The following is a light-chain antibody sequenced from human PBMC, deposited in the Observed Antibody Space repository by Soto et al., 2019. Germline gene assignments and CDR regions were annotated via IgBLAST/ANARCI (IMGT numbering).Light chain of an antibody. V-gene: IGKV3-11*01. J-gene: IGKJ5*01. CDR1: QSVSSY. Sequence: EIVLTQSPATLSLSPGERATLSCRASQSVSSYLAWYQQKPGQAPRLLIYGASNRATGIPARFSGSGSGTDFTLTISSLEPEDFAVYYCQQRSNWPLITFGQGTRLEMK. CDR3: QQRSNWPLIT. CDR2: GAS.